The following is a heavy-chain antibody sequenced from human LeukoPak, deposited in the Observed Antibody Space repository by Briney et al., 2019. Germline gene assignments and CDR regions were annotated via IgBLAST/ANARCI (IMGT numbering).Heavy chain of an antibody. CDR3: ARDMESVVVDACDI. Sequence: PGRSLRLSCAASGFTFSSYGMHWVRQAPGKGLEWVAVIWYDGSNKYYADSVKGRFTISRDNSKNTLYLQMNSLRAEDTAVYYCARDMESVVVDACDIWGQGTMVTVSS. J-gene: IGHJ3*02. D-gene: IGHD2-15*01. CDR1: GFTFSSYG. V-gene: IGHV3-33*01. CDR2: IWYDGSNK.